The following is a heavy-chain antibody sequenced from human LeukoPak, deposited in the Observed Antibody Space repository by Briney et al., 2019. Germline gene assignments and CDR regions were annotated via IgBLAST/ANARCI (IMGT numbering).Heavy chain of an antibody. D-gene: IGHD3-22*01. CDR1: GFTVSSNY. J-gene: IGHJ4*02. CDR2: IYSGGST. V-gene: IGHV3-53*05. Sequence: GGSLRLSCAASGFTVSSNYMSWVRQAPGKGLEWVSVIYSGGSTYYADSVKGRFTISRDNSENTLYLQMNSPRAEDTAVYYCAKDRSYYDNSGYRNFDYWGQGTLVTVSS. CDR3: AKDRSYYDNSGYRNFDY.